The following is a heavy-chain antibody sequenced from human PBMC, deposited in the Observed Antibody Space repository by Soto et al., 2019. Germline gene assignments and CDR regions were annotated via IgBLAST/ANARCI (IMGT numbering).Heavy chain of an antibody. CDR3: ARHATATVTYYYYYYMDV. CDR2: IYYSGST. V-gene: IGHV4-39*01. D-gene: IGHD4-4*01. CDR1: GGSISSSSYY. J-gene: IGHJ6*03. Sequence: SETLSLTCTVSGGSISSSSYYWGWIRQPPGKGLEWIGSIYYSGSTYYNPSLKSRVTISVDTSKNQFSLKLSSVTAADTAVYYCARHATATVTYYYYYYMDVWGKGTTVTVSS.